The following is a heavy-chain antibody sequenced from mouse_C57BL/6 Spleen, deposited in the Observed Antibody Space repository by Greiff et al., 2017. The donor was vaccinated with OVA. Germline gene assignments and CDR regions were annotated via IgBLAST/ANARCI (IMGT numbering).Heavy chain of an antibody. CDR3: ASYGNYGWFAY. D-gene: IGHD2-1*01. Sequence: EVHLVESGPELVQPGASVKISCKASGYTFTDYYMNWVQQSHGKSLEWIGDINPNNGGTSYNQKFKGKATLTVDKSSSTAYMELRSLTSEDSAVYYCASYGNYGWFAYWGQGTLVTVSA. J-gene: IGHJ3*01. CDR1: GYTFTDYY. CDR2: INPNNGGT. V-gene: IGHV1-26*01.